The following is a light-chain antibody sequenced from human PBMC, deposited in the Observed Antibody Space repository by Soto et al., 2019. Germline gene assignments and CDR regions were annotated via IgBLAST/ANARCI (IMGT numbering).Light chain of an antibody. CDR2: GNS. Sequence: QSVLTQPPSVSGAPGQRVTISCTGSSSNIGAGYDVHWYQQLPGTAPKLLIYGNSNRPSGVPDRFSGSKSGTSASLAITGLQAEDEADYYCQSYDSSLSGSVFGGGTKGTFL. CDR1: SSNIGAGYD. J-gene: IGLJ2*01. V-gene: IGLV1-40*01. CDR3: QSYDSSLSGSV.